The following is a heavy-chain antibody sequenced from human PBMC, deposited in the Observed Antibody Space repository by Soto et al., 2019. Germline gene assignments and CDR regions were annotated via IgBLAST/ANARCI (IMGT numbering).Heavy chain of an antibody. CDR1: GGSISSYY. V-gene: IGHV4-59*13. D-gene: IGHD4-17*01. CDR2: IYYSGRT. Sequence: QVQLQESGPGLVKPSETLSLTCTVSGGSISSYYWSWIRQPPGKGLEWIGYIYYSGRTNYNPSLKSRVTISVDTSKNQFSLKLSSVTAADTAVYYCARGPDYGGNFDYWGQGTLVTVSS. CDR3: ARGPDYGGNFDY. J-gene: IGHJ4*02.